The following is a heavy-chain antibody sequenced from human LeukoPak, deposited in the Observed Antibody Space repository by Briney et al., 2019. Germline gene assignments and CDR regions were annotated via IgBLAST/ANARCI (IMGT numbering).Heavy chain of an antibody. V-gene: IGHV3-73*01. CDR3: TRGGTTDQYFDY. Sequence: PGGSLRLSCAASGFRFSGYGINWVRQASGQGLEWVGRMRSKTNDYTTTYAASVRGRFTVSRDDSKNTAYLQMNSLKIEDTAVYYCTRGGTTDQYFDYWGQGTLVTVSS. D-gene: IGHD1-14*01. CDR2: MRSKTNDYTT. CDR1: GFRFSGYG. J-gene: IGHJ4*02.